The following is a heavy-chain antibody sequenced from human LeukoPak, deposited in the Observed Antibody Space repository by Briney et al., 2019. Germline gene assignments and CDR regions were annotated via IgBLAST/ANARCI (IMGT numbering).Heavy chain of an antibody. D-gene: IGHD3-16*01. J-gene: IGHJ4*02. CDR2: INHSGST. CDR3: ATSGGTLGPTNYFAY. CDR1: GESFSGYY. Sequence: SESLSLTCAVYGESFSGYYWSWIRQPPGKGLEWIGEINHSGSTNYNPSLKSRVTISVDTSKNQFSLKLSSVTAADTAVYYCATSGGTLGPTNYFAYWGQGTLVTVSS. V-gene: IGHV4-34*01.